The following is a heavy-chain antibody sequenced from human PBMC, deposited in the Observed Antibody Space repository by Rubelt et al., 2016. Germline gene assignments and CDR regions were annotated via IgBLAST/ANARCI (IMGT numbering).Heavy chain of an antibody. D-gene: IGHD5-12*01. CDR1: GFTFSDYA. CDR3: ARVRGTYGYAMDY. CDR2: ISFDGSNE. Sequence: RSLRLSCAASGFTFSDYAMHWVRQAPGKGLEWVAVISFDGSNEYYADSVKGRFTISRDNAKNSLYLQMNSLRAEDTAVYYCARVRGTYGYAMDYWGQGTLVTVSS. V-gene: IGHV3-30*04. J-gene: IGHJ4*02.